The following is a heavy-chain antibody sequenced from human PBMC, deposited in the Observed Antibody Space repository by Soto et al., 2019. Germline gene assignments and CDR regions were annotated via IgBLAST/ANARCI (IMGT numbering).Heavy chain of an antibody. Sequence: QVQLVQSGAEVKKPGSSVKVSCKASGGTFSSDTISWVRQAPGQGLEWMGRIIPILGIANYAQKFQGRVTITADKSTSTAYMELSSLRSEDTAVYYCARGTKGIAVAHFDYWGQGTLVTVSS. CDR3: ARGTKGIAVAHFDY. J-gene: IGHJ4*02. CDR2: IIPILGIA. CDR1: GGTFSSDT. D-gene: IGHD6-19*01. V-gene: IGHV1-69*02.